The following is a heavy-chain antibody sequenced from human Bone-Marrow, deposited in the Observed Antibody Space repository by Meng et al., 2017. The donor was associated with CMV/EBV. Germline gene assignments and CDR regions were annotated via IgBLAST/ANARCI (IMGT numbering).Heavy chain of an antibody. CDR3: ARAIVREIILSGWDS. CDR2: INPNSGGT. Sequence: ASVKVSCKASGYTFSGYYIHWVRQAPGQGLEWMGWINPNSGGTNSAQKFQGRVTMTRDTSISTAYMELSRLRSDDTAVYYCARAIVREIILSGWDSWGQGTLVTVYS. CDR1: GYTFSGYY. D-gene: IGHD3-10*01. J-gene: IGHJ4*02. V-gene: IGHV1-2*02.